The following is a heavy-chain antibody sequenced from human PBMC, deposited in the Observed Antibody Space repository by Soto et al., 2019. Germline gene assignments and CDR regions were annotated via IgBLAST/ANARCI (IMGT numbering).Heavy chain of an antibody. Sequence: EVQLVESGGGLVQPGGSLRLSCAASGFTFSTYSVNWVRQPPGKGLEWVSYITGSSDSVFYADSVKGRFTISRDNAKNSMYQQRNSLRDDDTAVYYCARDRIYAFDYWGQGTLVTVSS. V-gene: IGHV3-48*02. CDR3: ARDRIYAFDY. CDR2: ITGSSDSV. CDR1: GFTFSTYS. D-gene: IGHD2-2*01. J-gene: IGHJ4*02.